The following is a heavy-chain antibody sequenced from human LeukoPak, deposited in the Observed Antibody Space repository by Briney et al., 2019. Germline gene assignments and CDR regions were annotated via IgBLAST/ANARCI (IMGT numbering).Heavy chain of an antibody. CDR1: GGTFSSYA. CDR3: ARVKIAVAAYSGAYYYYGMDV. D-gene: IGHD6-19*01. V-gene: IGHV1-69*01. CDR2: IIPIFGTA. J-gene: IGHJ6*02. Sequence: SVKVSCTASGGTFSSYAISWVRQAPGQGLEWMGGIIPIFGTANYAQKFQGRVTITADESTSTAYMELSSLRSEDTAVYYCARVKIAVAAYSGAYYYYGMDVWGQGTTVTVSS.